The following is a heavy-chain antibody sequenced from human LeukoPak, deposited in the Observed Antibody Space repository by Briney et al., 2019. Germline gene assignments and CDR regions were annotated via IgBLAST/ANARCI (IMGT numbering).Heavy chain of an antibody. V-gene: IGHV3-66*01. Sequence: GGSLRLSCAASGFTVSSKYISWVRQAPGKGLEWVSVIYSGGTTYYADSVKGRFTVSRDSSRNTLYLEMNSLRAEDTAVYYCAKGGDGDYFDYWGQGTLVTVSS. CDR3: AKGGDGDYFDY. J-gene: IGHJ4*02. CDR2: IYSGGTT. D-gene: IGHD2-21*01. CDR1: GFTVSSKY.